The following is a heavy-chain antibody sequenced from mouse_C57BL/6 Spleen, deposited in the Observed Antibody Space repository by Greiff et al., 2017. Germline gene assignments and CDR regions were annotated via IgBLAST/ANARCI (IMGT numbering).Heavy chain of an antibody. Sequence: QVQLQQPGAELARPGASVKLSCKASGYTFTSYGIRWVKQRTGQGLEWIGEIYPRSGNTYYNEKFKGKATLTADKSSSTAYMELRSLTSEDSAVYFCARWDYYGSSQVPYFGYWGQGTTLTVSS. CDR3: ARWDYYGSSQVPYFGY. V-gene: IGHV1-81*01. D-gene: IGHD1-1*01. J-gene: IGHJ2*01. CDR2: IYPRSGNT. CDR1: GYTFTSYG.